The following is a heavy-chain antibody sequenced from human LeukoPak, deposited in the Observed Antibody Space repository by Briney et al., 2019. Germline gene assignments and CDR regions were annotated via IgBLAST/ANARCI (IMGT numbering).Heavy chain of an antibody. Sequence: SQTLSLTCAIAGDRVSTNSGAWNWIRQSPSRGLKWLGRTYYRSRWHFDYTASVNSRISINPDTSKNEFSLELKSVTADDTAVYYCARFEGGAPDYWGQGTLVTVSS. CDR3: ARFEGGAPDY. J-gene: IGHJ4*02. CDR2: TYYRSRWHF. CDR1: GDRVSTNSGA. V-gene: IGHV6-1*01. D-gene: IGHD3-10*01.